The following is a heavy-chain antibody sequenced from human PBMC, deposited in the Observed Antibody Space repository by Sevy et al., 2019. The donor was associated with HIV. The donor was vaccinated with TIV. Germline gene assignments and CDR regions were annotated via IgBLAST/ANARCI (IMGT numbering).Heavy chain of an antibody. V-gene: IGHV3-48*01. J-gene: IGHJ3*02. D-gene: IGHD2-15*01. Sequence: GGSLRVSCTASGFTFSSYTMNWVRQAPGKGLEWVSYISTTSIITYYADSVRGRFTISRDNAKNSLYLQMNSLRAEDTAVYYCARDASPYCSGGRCYFDAFDIRGQGTMVTVSS. CDR3: ARDASPYCSGGRCYFDAFDI. CDR1: GFTFSSYT. CDR2: ISTTSIIT.